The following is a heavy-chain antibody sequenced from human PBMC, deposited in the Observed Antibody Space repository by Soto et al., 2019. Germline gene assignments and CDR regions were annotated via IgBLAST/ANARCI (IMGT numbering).Heavy chain of an antibody. J-gene: IGHJ3*02. CDR3: ARFRGSVDAFDI. CDR1: GFTFSSYS. D-gene: IGHD6-25*01. CDR2: ISSSSSYI. Sequence: GGSLRLSCAASGFTFSSYSMNWVRQAPGKGLEWVSSISSSSSYIYYADSVKGRFTISRDNAKNSLYLQMNSLRAEDTAVYYCARFRGSVDAFDIWGQGTMVTVSS. V-gene: IGHV3-21*01.